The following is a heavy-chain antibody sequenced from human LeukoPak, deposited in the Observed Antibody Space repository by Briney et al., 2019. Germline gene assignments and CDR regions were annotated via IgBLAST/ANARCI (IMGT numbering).Heavy chain of an antibody. D-gene: IGHD3-10*01. CDR1: GFTFSSYE. J-gene: IGHJ3*02. CDR2: ISSSGRNI. CDR3: ERESGEGSGSADGFDI. V-gene: IGHV3-48*03. Sequence: GGSLRLSCAASGFTFSSYEMNWVRQAPGKGLEWVSYISSSGRNIYYADSVKGRFTISRDNAKNSLYLQMNGLRAEDTAVYYCERESGEGSGSADGFDIWGQGTMVTVSS.